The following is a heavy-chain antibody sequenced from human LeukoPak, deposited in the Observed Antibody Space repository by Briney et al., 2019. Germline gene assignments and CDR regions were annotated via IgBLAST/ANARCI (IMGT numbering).Heavy chain of an antibody. CDR3: EKCEAPITMIVVVTGGLFDY. CDR1: GFTFSSYA. J-gene: IGHJ4*02. Sequence: GGSLRLSCAASGFTFSSYAMSWVRQAPGKGLQWVSAISGRGGSTYYADSVKGRFTISVDNSKNTLYLPMNSLTAADTALYYCEKCEAPITMIVVVTGGLFDYWGQGTLVTVSS. CDR2: ISGRGGST. V-gene: IGHV3-23*01. D-gene: IGHD3-22*01.